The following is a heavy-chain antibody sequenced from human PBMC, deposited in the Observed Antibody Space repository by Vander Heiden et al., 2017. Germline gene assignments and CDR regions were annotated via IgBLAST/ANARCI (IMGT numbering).Heavy chain of an antibody. J-gene: IGHJ3*02. CDR2: ISYDGSNN. CDR3: AREDSSSWNVFDI. CDR1: GFTFSSYA. Sequence: QVQLLESGGGVVQPGRSLRLSCAASGFTFSSYAMHWVRQAPGEGLEWVAVISYDGSNNYYTDSVKGRFTIFRDNFKDTLFLQMSSLRTEDTAVYFCAREDSSSWNVFDIWGQGTMVTVS. V-gene: IGHV3-30-3*01. D-gene: IGHD6-13*01.